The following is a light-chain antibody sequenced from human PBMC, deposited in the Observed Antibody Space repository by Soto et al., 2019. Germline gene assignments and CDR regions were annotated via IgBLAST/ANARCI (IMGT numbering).Light chain of an antibody. CDR3: SSFTTISTYA. J-gene: IGLJ1*01. CDR2: DVS. V-gene: IGLV2-14*01. Sequence: QSVLTQPASVSGSPGQSIAISCTGTSSDVGAYNFVSWYQQYPGKAPKLIIYDVSNRLSGVSSRFSGSKSGNTASLTISGLQAEDEADYYCSSFTTISTYAFGTGTKVTVL. CDR1: SSDVGAYNF.